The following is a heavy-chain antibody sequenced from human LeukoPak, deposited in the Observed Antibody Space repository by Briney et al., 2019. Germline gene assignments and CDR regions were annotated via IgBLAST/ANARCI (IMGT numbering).Heavy chain of an antibody. CDR2: TYYSGST. CDR1: GGSISSGGYC. Sequence: SQTLSLTCTVSGGSISSGGYCWSWIRQHPGKGLEWIGYTYYSGSTYYNPSLKSRVTISVDTSKNQFSLKLSSVTAADTAVYYCARVLYSQIWFDPWGQGTLVTVSS. D-gene: IGHD2-15*01. J-gene: IGHJ5*02. CDR3: ARVLYSQIWFDP. V-gene: IGHV4-31*03.